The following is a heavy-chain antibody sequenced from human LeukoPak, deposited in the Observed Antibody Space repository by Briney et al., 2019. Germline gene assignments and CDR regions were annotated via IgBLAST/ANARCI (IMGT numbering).Heavy chain of an antibody. Sequence: RPGGSLRLSCAVSGFTFNNAWMSWVRQAPGKGLEWVGHIKSKTHGGTTEHATPVTGRFTISRDDSKNTVFLQMNSLKTEDTAVYYCTSCGGYCYSVYWGQGTLVTVSS. CDR3: TSCGGYCYSVY. V-gene: IGHV3-15*01. CDR1: GFTFNNAW. D-gene: IGHD2-21*02. J-gene: IGHJ1*01. CDR2: IKSKTHGGTT.